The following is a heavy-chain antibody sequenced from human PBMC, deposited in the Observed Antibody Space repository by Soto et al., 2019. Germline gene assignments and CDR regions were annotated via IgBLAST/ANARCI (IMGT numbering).Heavy chain of an antibody. CDR2: ISGSTT. J-gene: IGHJ4*02. CDR3: AKVWIRWLVDY. V-gene: IGHV3-23*01. D-gene: IGHD5-12*01. CDR1: GFTFSSYA. Sequence: EVQLLESGGGLVQPGGSLRLSCAASGFTFSSYAMTWVRQAPGKGLECVSGISGSTTFYADSVKGRFTMSRDTSKNTLYLQMHSLRAEDTAIYYCAKVWIRWLVDYWGQGTLVTVSS.